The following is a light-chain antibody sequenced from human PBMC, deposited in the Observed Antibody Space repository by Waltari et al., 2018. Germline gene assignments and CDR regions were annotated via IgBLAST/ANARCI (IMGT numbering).Light chain of an antibody. CDR2: AAS. J-gene: IGKJ4*01. CDR1: QSISGN. Sequence: DIDMTQSPSPLSASLGDRVTIPCRASQSISGNLHWYQQKPGRAPRLLIFAASNLQSGVPSRFSGSGSGTDFTLTISSLQPEDFATYYCQQSFNRPPTFGGGTKVEVK. V-gene: IGKV1-39*01. CDR3: QQSFNRPPT.